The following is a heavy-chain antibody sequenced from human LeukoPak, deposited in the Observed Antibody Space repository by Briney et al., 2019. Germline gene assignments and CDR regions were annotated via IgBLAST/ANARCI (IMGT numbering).Heavy chain of an antibody. Sequence: GGSLRLSCAASGFTFSSYGMHWVRQAPGKGLEWVAVISYDGSNKYYADSVKGRFTISRDNSKNTLYLQMNSLRAEDTAVYYCARDRSGINWFDPWGQGTLVTVSS. V-gene: IGHV3-30*19. CDR2: ISYDGSNK. CDR1: GFTFSSYG. D-gene: IGHD3-3*01. CDR3: ARDRSGINWFDP. J-gene: IGHJ5*02.